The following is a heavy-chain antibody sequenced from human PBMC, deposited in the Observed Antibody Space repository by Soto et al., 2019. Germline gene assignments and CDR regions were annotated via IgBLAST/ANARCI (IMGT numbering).Heavy chain of an antibody. CDR2: ISPKSGGT. CDR1: SDIFSGNY. D-gene: IGHD6-25*01. J-gene: IGHJ4*02. CDR3: MSGSDHRHFDY. Sequence: ASVKVSCKASSDIFSGNYIHWLRQAPGQGLEGLGWISPKSGGTNYAQGFQSGVTKTRDTSNSTAYIDMNRLKSDDTAVYYCMSGSDHRHFDYWGQGSLVTVSS. V-gene: IGHV1-2*02.